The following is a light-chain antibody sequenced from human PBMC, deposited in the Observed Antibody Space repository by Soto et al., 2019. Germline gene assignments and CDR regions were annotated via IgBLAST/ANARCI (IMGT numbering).Light chain of an antibody. Sequence: QSVLTQPASVSGSPGQSIAISCTGTSGDVGGYDYVSWYQQHPDKAPKLMIYEVTKRPSWVSNRFSGSKSGNTASLTISGLQPEYEADYYCSSHTSFSTRVFGSGTKVTVL. CDR3: SSHTSFSTRV. J-gene: IGLJ1*01. CDR2: EVT. V-gene: IGLV2-14*01. CDR1: SGDVGGYDY.